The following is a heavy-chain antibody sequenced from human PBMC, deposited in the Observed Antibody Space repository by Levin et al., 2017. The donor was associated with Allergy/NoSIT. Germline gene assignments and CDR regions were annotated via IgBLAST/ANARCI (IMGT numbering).Heavy chain of an antibody. D-gene: IGHD3-3*01. CDR3: ARGPPLMSARFYWYFDL. V-gene: IGHV3-30*04. CDR2: ISYDGSNK. Sequence: LSLTCAASGFTFSSYAMHWVRQAPGKGLEWVAVISYDGSNKYYADSVKGRFTISRDNSKNTLYLQMNSLRAEDTAVYYCARGPPLMSARFYWYFDLWGRGTLVTVSS. CDR1: GFTFSSYA. J-gene: IGHJ2*01.